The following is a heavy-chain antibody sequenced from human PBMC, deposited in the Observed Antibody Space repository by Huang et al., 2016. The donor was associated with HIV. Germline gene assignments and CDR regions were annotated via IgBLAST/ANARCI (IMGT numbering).Heavy chain of an antibody. V-gene: IGHV4-34*01. CDR2: IWHSGRT. Sequence: QVQLQQRGAGLLKPSETLSLSCAVYGGSLSAYQWTWIRQPPGKGLEWIGEIWHSGRTNDHPSLNSRVTLSVDTSKTQLSLKVTAVTAADTAIYYCARGPNYYDSSDREAFDIWGQGTMVTVSS. J-gene: IGHJ3*02. D-gene: IGHD3-22*01. CDR1: GGSLSAYQ. CDR3: ARGPNYYDSSDREAFDI.